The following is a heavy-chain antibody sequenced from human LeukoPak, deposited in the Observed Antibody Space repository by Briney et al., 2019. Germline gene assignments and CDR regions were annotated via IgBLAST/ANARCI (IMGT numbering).Heavy chain of an antibody. D-gene: IGHD3-22*01. J-gene: IGHJ6*02. CDR2: ISTNGGST. CDR1: GFTFSTYA. Sequence: GGSLRLSCVASGFTFSTYAMSWVRQAPGKGLEWLSVISTNGGSTFSADSVKGRFTISRDNSKNTVYLQMNSLRAEDTAVYYCARDSSGYYYYYYGVDVWGQGTTVTVSS. V-gene: IGHV3-23*01. CDR3: ARDSSGYYYYYYGVDV.